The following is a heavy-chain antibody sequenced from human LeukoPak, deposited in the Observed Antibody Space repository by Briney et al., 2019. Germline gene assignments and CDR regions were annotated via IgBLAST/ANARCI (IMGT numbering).Heavy chain of an antibody. J-gene: IGHJ4*02. CDR3: AREATSSSGWYIDY. CDR1: GFTFSSYA. CDR2: ISASGGST. V-gene: IGHV3-23*01. Sequence: GGSLRLSCAASGFTFSSYAMTWVRQAPGKGREWVSIISASGGSTSYADSVQGRFTISRDNSKNTVSLQMNSLRAGDTAVYYCAREATSSSGWYIDYWGRGTLVAVS. D-gene: IGHD6-25*01.